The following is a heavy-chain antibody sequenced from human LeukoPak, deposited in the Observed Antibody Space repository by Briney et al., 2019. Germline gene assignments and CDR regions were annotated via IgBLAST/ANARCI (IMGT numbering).Heavy chain of an antibody. CDR2: ITSSGSTI. CDR3: ARDRSAYSGYDFFDS. CDR1: GFTFSSFE. V-gene: IGHV3-48*03. Sequence: GGPLRLSCAASGFTFSSFEMNWVRQAPGKGLEWVSYITSSGSTIYYADSVKGRFTISRDNAKNSLYLQMNSLRAEDTAVYYCARDRSAYSGYDFFDSWGQGTLVTVSS. J-gene: IGHJ4*02. D-gene: IGHD5-12*01.